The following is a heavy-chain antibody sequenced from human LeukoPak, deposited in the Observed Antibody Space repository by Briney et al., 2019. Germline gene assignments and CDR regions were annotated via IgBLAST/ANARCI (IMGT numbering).Heavy chain of an antibody. CDR1: GGSISSNSYY. V-gene: IGHV4-39*01. D-gene: IGHD6-19*01. Sequence: PSETLSLTCTVSGGSISSNSYYWGWIRQPPGKGLEWIGSIYYSGSTYYDPSLKSRVTILVDTSKNQFSLKLSSVTAADTAVYYCARLYSSGWYEVDYWGQGTLVTVSS. J-gene: IGHJ4*02. CDR3: ARLYSSGWYEVDY. CDR2: IYYSGST.